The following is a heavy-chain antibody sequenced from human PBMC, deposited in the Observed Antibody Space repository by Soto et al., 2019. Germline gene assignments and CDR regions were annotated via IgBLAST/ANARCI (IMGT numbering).Heavy chain of an antibody. J-gene: IGHJ3*02. V-gene: IGHV3-33*01. CDR2: IWYDGSNK. Sequence: PGGSLRLSCAASGFTFSSYGMHWVRQAPGKGLEWVAVIWYDGSNKYYADSVKGRFTISRDNSKNTLYLQMNSLRAEDTAVYYCAGCSSTSDYAFDIWGQGTMVTVS. CDR3: AGCSSTSDYAFDI. D-gene: IGHD2-2*01. CDR1: GFTFSSYG.